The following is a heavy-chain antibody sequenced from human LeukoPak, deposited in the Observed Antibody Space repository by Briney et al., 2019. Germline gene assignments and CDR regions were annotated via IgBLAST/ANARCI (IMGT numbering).Heavy chain of an antibody. D-gene: IGHD2-21*02. J-gene: IGHJ4*02. CDR3: ARSCGGDCFSSHHYYFDY. CDR2: IQQDGSVK. Sequence: PGGSLRLSCAASGFSFSTYWMSWVRQAPGKGLEWVANIQQDGSVKYCLDSVKGRFTISRDNAKNSLYLQMISLRAEDTAVYYCARSCGGDCFSSHHYYFDYWGQGALVTVSS. V-gene: IGHV3-7*04. CDR1: GFSFSTYW.